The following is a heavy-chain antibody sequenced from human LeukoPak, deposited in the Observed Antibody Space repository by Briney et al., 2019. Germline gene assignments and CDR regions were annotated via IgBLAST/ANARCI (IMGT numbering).Heavy chain of an antibody. J-gene: IGHJ3*02. V-gene: IGHV4-30-2*01. CDR2: IYHSGST. CDR3: ARDSVQASLSAFDI. Sequence: SETLSLTCTVSGGSISSGGYYWSWIRQPPGKGLEWIGYIYHSGSTYYNPSLKSRVTISVDRSKNQFSLKLSSATAADTAVYYCARDSVQASLSAFDIWGQGTMVTVSS. D-gene: IGHD1-1*01. CDR1: GGSISSGGYY.